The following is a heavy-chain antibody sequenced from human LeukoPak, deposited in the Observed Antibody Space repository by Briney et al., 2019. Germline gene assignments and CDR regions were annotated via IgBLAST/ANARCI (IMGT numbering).Heavy chain of an antibody. J-gene: IGHJ4*02. V-gene: IGHV3-30-3*01. CDR1: GFTFSSYA. D-gene: IGHD3-22*01. CDR2: ISYDGSNK. CDR3: AREGYDSSGYGYYFDY. Sequence: ERSLRLSCAASGFTFSSYAMHWVRQAPGKGLEWVAVISYDGSNKYYADSVKGRFTISRDNSKNTLYLQMNSLKAEDTAVYYCAREGYDSSGYGYYFDYWGQGTLVTVSS.